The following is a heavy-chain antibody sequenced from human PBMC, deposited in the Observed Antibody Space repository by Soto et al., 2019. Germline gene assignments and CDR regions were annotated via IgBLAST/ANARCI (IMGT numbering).Heavy chain of an antibody. J-gene: IGHJ5*02. CDR3: ARRQVAVAGYNWFEP. CDR2: IIPIFGTA. Sequence: SVKVSCKASGGTFSSYAISWVRQAPGQGLEWMGGIIPIFGTANYAQKFQGRVTITADESTSTAYMELSSLRSEDTAVYYCARRQVAVAGYNWFEPWGQGSMVTVFS. V-gene: IGHV1-69*13. D-gene: IGHD6-19*01. CDR1: GGTFSSYA.